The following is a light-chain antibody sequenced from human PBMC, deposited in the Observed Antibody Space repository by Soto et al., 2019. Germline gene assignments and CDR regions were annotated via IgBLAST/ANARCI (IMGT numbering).Light chain of an antibody. CDR3: QSYDGILNGYV. J-gene: IGLJ1*01. CDR2: GNN. V-gene: IGLV1-40*01. Sequence: QSVLTQPPSVSGSPGQTVTISCTGSSSNIGAGYDVHWYQQLPGTAPKLLIFGNNNRPSGVPDRFSGSKSGTSASLAITGLQAEDEADYYCQSYDGILNGYVFGTGTKLTVL. CDR1: SSNIGAGYD.